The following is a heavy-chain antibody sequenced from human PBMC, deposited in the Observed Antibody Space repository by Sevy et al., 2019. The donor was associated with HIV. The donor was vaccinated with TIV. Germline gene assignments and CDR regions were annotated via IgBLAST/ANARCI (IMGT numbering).Heavy chain of an antibody. V-gene: IGHV4-59*08. CDR2: VDYTGGT. CDR3: ARRNDFDI. J-gene: IGHJ3*02. CDR1: GVSINSDH. Sequence: SETLSLTCTVSGVSINSDHWNWIRQPPGKGLEWIGYVDYTGGTNYNPSLKNRVTISVDRTKNQFSLKLTSVTAADTAVYYCARRNDFDIWCQGTMVTVSS.